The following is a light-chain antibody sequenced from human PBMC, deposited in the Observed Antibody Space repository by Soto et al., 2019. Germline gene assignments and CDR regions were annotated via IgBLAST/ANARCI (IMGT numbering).Light chain of an antibody. CDR2: KAS. V-gene: IGKV1-5*03. CDR3: QQYNSYSTWT. J-gene: IGKJ1*01. Sequence: DIQMTQSPSTLSGSVGDRVTITCRASQTISSWLAWYQQKPGKAPKLLIYKASSLESGVPSRFSGSGSGTEFTLTISSLQPDDFATYYCQQYNSYSTWTFGQGTKVGIK. CDR1: QTISSW.